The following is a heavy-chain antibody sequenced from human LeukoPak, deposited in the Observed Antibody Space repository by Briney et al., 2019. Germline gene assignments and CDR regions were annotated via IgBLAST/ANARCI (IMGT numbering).Heavy chain of an antibody. CDR3: ARSVPPRNYYDSFY. Sequence: GGSLRLSCAASGFTFSSYGMHWVRQAPGKGLEWVAVISYDGSNKYYADSVKGRFTISRDNSKNTLYLQMNSLRAEDTAVYYCARSVPPRNYYDSFYWGQGTLVTVSS. CDR2: ISYDGSNK. CDR1: GFTFSSYG. J-gene: IGHJ4*02. D-gene: IGHD3-22*01. V-gene: IGHV3-30*03.